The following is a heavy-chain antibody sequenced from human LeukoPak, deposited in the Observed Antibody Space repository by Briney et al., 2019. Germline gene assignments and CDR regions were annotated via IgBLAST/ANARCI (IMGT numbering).Heavy chain of an antibody. CDR3: ARARYSSSSLAFDI. CDR2: INHSGST. Sequence: SETLSLTCAVYGGSFSGYYWSWIRQPPGKGLEWIGEINHSGSTNYNPSLKSRVTISVDTSKNQFSLKLSSVTAADTAVYYCARARYSSSSLAFDIWGQGTMVTVSS. D-gene: IGHD6-6*01. V-gene: IGHV4-34*01. J-gene: IGHJ3*02. CDR1: GGSFSGYY.